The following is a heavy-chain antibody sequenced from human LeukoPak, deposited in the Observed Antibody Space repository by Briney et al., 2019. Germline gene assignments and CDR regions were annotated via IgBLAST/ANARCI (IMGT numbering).Heavy chain of an antibody. J-gene: IGHJ4*02. CDR1: GGSISSGSYY. CDR3: ARENGDYVGSFDY. D-gene: IGHD4-17*01. V-gene: IGHV4-61*02. CDR2: ISTSGST. Sequence: SETLSLTCSVSGGSISSGSYYWSWIRQSAGKGLEWIGRISTSGSTNYNPSLKSRVTISVDTSKNQFSLKLSSVTAADTAVYYCARENGDYVGSFDYWGQGTLVTVSS.